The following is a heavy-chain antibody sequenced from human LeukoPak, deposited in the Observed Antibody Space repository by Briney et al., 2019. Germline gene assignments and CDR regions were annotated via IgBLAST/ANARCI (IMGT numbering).Heavy chain of an antibody. CDR2: IYSGGST. D-gene: IGHD1-26*01. CDR3: ARGSGSSPFDR. Sequence: PGRSLRLSCAASGFTVSSNYMSWVRQAPEKGLECVSVIYSGGSTSYADSVEGRFTISRDNSENTVYLQMNSLRAEDTAVYYCARGSGSSPFDRWGQGTLVTVSS. V-gene: IGHV3-53*01. CDR1: GFTVSSNY. J-gene: IGHJ4*02.